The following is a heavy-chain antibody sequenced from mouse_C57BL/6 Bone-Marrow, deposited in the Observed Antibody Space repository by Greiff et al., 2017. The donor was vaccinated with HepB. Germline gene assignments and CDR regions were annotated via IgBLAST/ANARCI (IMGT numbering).Heavy chain of an antibody. D-gene: IGHD1-1*01. Sequence: EVQLVESGGGLVQPGESLKLSCESNEYEFPSHDMSWVRKTPEKRLELVAAINSDGGSTYYPDTMERRFIISRDNTKKTLYLQMSSLRSEDTALYYCERFITTVVATRFAYWGQGTLVTVSA. V-gene: IGHV5-2*01. J-gene: IGHJ3*01. CDR3: ERFITTVVATRFAY. CDR2: INSDGGST. CDR1: EYEFPSHD.